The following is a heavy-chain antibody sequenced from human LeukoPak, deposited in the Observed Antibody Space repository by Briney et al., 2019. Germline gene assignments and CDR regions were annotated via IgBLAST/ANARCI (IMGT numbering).Heavy chain of an antibody. CDR3: ARDLSGVAGYTYGRGIDY. CDR1: GFTFSSYW. CDR2: IKQDGSDK. V-gene: IGHV3-7*01. J-gene: IGHJ4*02. D-gene: IGHD5-18*01. Sequence: GGSLRLSCGASGFTFSSYWMSWVRQAPGKGLEWVANIKQDGSDKYYVDSVKGRFTISRDNAKTSLYLQMNSLRAEDTAVYYCARDLSGVAGYTYGRGIDYWGQGTLVTVSS.